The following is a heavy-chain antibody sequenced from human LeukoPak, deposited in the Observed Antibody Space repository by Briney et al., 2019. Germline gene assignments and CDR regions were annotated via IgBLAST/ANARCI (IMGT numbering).Heavy chain of an antibody. CDR1: GYTFTDSY. D-gene: IGHD3-3*01. Sequence: ASVRVSCKTSGYTFTDSYIHWVRQAPGQGLEWMGWINTKTGRTSFARTFQGRVTLARDPSITTVYMDMAWLTSDDTAIYFCARADFIDAGQYVIAPWGQGTLVTVSS. V-gene: IGHV1-2*02. CDR2: INTKTGRT. J-gene: IGHJ5*02. CDR3: ARADFIDAGQYVIAP.